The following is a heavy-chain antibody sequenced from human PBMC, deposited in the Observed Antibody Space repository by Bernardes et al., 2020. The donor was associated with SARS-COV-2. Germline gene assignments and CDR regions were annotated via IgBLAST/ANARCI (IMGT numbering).Heavy chain of an antibody. CDR2: FDPEDGET. Sequence: ASVKVSCKVSGYTLTELSMHWVRQAPGKGLEWMGGFDPEDGETIYAQKFQGRVTMTEDTSTDTAYMELSSLRSEDTAVYYCATGPFVMVTLGMDVWGQGTTVTVSS. D-gene: IGHD2-21*02. CDR1: GYTLTELS. V-gene: IGHV1-24*01. CDR3: ATGPFVMVTLGMDV. J-gene: IGHJ6*02.